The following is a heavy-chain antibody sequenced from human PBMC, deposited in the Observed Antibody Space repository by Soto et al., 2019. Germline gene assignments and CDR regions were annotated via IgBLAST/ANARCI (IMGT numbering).Heavy chain of an antibody. V-gene: IGHV3-74*01. Sequence: EVQLVESGGDLVQPGGSLRLSCTASGFTFSMYWMHWVRQVPGKGPEWVSRISDDGSRADYADSVKGRFTISRDNAKNTLYLEMHVLSADDTAVYYCTRGPRPSSAGTGAFWGQGTPVTVSS. CDR3: TRGPRPSSAGTGAF. J-gene: IGHJ4*02. CDR1: GFTFSMYW. D-gene: IGHD6-13*01. CDR2: ISDDGSRA.